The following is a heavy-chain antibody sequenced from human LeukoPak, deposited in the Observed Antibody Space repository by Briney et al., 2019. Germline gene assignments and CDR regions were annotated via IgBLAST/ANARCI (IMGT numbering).Heavy chain of an antibody. Sequence: ASVMVSCKTSGYTFVAYYIHWVRQAPGQGLEWMGRIRPMNGDKQNPQKFQDRVSINMDTSTTTPYMELRSLTSDDTAVYYCGRGVQSFDPWGQGTLVTVSS. V-gene: IGHV1-2*02. CDR1: GYTFVAYY. CDR3: GRGVQSFDP. CDR2: IRPMNGDK. J-gene: IGHJ5*02.